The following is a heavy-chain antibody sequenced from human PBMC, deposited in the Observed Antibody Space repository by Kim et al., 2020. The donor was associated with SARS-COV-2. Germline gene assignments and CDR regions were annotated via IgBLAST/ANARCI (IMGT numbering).Heavy chain of an antibody. CDR3: LGGYYFDY. Sequence: GQGNTIYSPKFQGRVTLSTDTSASTAYMELSSLRSEDSAVYFCLGGYYFDYWGQGTLVTVSS. V-gene: IGHV1-3*01. D-gene: IGHD2-15*01. J-gene: IGHJ4*02. CDR2: GQGNT.